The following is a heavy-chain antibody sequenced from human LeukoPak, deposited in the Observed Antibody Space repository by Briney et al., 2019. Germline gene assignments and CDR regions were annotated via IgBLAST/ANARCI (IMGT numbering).Heavy chain of an antibody. D-gene: IGHD1-26*01. V-gene: IGHV3-53*01. J-gene: IGHJ3*02. Sequence: GGSLRLSCAASGFTVSSNYMSWVRQAPGKGLEWVSVIYSGGSTYYADSVKGRFTISRDNSKNTLYLQMNSLRAEDTAVYYCAREKGGSYYRDAFDIWGQGTMVTVSS. CDR2: IYSGGST. CDR3: AREKGGSYYRDAFDI. CDR1: GFTVSSNY.